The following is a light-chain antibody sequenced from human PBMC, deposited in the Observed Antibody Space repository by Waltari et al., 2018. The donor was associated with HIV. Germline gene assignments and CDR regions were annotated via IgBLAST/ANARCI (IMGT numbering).Light chain of an antibody. CDR3: CSYAGTYTYV. V-gene: IGLV2-11*01. CDR1: SSDIGYFDY. Sequence: QSALTQPRSLSGSPGQSVPISCTSTSSDIGYFDYVSWYQQYPGKAPKLIIYEVSQRPSGVPDRFTASKSGITASLTISGLQDEDEADYYCCSYAGTYTYVFGTGTTVTVL. CDR2: EVS. J-gene: IGLJ1*01.